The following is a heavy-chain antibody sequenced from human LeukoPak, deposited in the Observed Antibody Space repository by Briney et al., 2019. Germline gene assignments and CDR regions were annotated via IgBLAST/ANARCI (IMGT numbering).Heavy chain of an antibody. CDR1: GFTFSCYS. D-gene: IGHD6-6*01. CDR2: ISSSSSYI. Sequence: GGSLRLSCAASGFTFSCYSMNWVRQAPGKGLEWVSSISSSSSYIYYADSVKGRFTISRDNAKNSLYLQMNSLRAEDTAVYYCARDSIEYSSSSEVDYWGQGTLVTVSS. J-gene: IGHJ4*02. V-gene: IGHV3-21*01. CDR3: ARDSIEYSSSSEVDY.